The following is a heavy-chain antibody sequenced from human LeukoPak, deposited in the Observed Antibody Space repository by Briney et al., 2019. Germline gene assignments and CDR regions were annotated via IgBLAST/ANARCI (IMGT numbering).Heavy chain of an antibody. V-gene: IGHV4-34*01. CDR3: ATTYSTCSGGSCYFGDY. Sequence: SETLSLTCAVYGGSFSGYYWSWIRQPPGKGLEWIGEINHSESTNYNPSLKSRVTISVDTSKNQFSLKLSSVTAADTAVYYCATTYSTCSGGSCYFGDYWGQGTLVTVSS. CDR1: GGSFSGYY. CDR2: INHSEST. J-gene: IGHJ4*02. D-gene: IGHD2-15*01.